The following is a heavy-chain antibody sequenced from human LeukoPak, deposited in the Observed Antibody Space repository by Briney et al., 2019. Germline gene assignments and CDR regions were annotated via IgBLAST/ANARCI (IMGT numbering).Heavy chain of an antibody. J-gene: IGHJ3*02. V-gene: IGHV1-2*02. CDR1: GYTFTGYY. Sequence: ASVKVSCKASGYTFTGYYMHWVRQAPGQGLEWMGWISPNSGGTNYAQKFQGRVTMTRDTSISTAYMEPSRLRSDDTAVYYCARVPLYYYDSSGYYYGLVGAFDIWGQGTMVTVSS. D-gene: IGHD3-22*01. CDR2: ISPNSGGT. CDR3: ARVPLYYYDSSGYYYGLVGAFDI.